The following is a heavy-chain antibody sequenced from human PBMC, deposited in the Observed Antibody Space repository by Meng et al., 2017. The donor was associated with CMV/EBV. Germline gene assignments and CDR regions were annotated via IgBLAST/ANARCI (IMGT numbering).Heavy chain of an antibody. CDR3: ARGPYAGANSYGMDV. CDR2: ISAYNGNT. Sequence: ASVKVSCKASGYTFTSYGISWVRQAPGQGLEWMGWISAYNGNTNYAQKLQGRVTMTTDTSTSTAYMELRSLRSEDMAVYYCARGPYAGANSYGMDVWGQGTTVTVSS. D-gene: IGHD1-26*01. CDR1: GYTFTSYG. J-gene: IGHJ6*02. V-gene: IGHV1-18*03.